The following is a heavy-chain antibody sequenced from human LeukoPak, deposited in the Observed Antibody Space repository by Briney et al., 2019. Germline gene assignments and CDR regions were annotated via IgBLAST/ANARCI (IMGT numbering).Heavy chain of an antibody. V-gene: IGHV1-2*02. CDR3: ARSKNIAAAGTGVGY. CDR1: GYTFTGYY. CDR2: INPNSGGT. J-gene: IGHJ4*02. Sequence: ASVKVSCKASGYTFTGYYMHWVRQAAGQGLEWMGWINPNSGGTNYAQKFQGRVTMTRDTSISTAYMELSRLRSDDTAVYYCARSKNIAAAGTGVGYWGQGTLVTVSS. D-gene: IGHD6-13*01.